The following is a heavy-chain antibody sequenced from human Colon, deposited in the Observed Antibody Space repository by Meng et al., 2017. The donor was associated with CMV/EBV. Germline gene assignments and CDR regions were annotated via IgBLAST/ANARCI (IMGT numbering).Heavy chain of an antibody. J-gene: IGHJ4*02. CDR2: IRQDGGDI. Sequence: GGSLRLSCAASGFIFSEYWMSWVRQAPGHGLEWVANIRQDGGDIYYVDSVKGRFTISRDNAQNLLYLQINSLRVEDTAVYHCVRGDGSRHASRLLDYWGQGTLVTVSS. V-gene: IGHV3-7*01. D-gene: IGHD2-15*01. CDR3: VRGDGSRHASRLLDY. CDR1: GFIFSEYW.